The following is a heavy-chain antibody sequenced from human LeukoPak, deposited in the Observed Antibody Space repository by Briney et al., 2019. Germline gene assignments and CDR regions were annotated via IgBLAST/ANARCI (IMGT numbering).Heavy chain of an antibody. Sequence: ASVKVSCKASGYTFIGYYIHWVRQSPGQGPEWMGWISPKNDASHYEQKFHGRVTLATDPSITTAYLELSSLRSDDTAVYYCATMMYSSSPRDYWGQGTLVTVSS. CDR3: ATMMYSSSPRDY. J-gene: IGHJ4*02. V-gene: IGHV1-2*02. D-gene: IGHD6-6*01. CDR1: GYTFIGYY. CDR2: ISPKNDAS.